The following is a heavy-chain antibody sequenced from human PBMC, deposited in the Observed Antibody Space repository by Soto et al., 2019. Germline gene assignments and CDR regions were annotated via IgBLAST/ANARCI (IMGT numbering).Heavy chain of an antibody. D-gene: IGHD3-22*01. Sequence: QVQLVQSGAEVKKPGSSVKVSCKASGGTFSSYAISWVRQAPGQGLEWMGGIIPIFGTANYAQKFQGRVTITADESTRTASMKLSSLRSEDTAVYYCASHYYDSSGYYRGDNWFDPWGQGTLVTVSS. J-gene: IGHJ5*02. CDR1: GGTFSSYA. V-gene: IGHV1-69*01. CDR3: ASHYYDSSGYYRGDNWFDP. CDR2: IIPIFGTA.